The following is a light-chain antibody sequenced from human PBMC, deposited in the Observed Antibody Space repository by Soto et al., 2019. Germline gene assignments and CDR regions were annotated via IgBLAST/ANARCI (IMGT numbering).Light chain of an antibody. CDR2: SAS. CDR1: QNINNW. CDR3: QQFDGH. J-gene: IGKJ2*01. Sequence: DIQMTQSPSTLSASVGDRVTITCRASQNINNWLARYQQKPGKAPKLLIYSASTLRSGVPSRFSGSGSGTEFTLTISSLQPDDFATYYCQQFDGHFGQGTKLEIK. V-gene: IGKV1-5*03.